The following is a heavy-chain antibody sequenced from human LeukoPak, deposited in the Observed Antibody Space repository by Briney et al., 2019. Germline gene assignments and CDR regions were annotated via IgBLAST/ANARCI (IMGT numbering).Heavy chain of an antibody. D-gene: IGHD3-22*01. CDR2: VFHTGVT. Sequence: SETLSLTCTVSGGSLEGLYWSWIRQSPEKGLEWIGNVFHTGVTSYNLSLKSRVTISVDTSRNQFSLTMTSMTAADTAIYYCTRGGGSGYYFGIPRYYFDAWGQGVLVTGSS. V-gene: IGHV4-59*11. CDR1: GGSLEGLY. J-gene: IGHJ4*02. CDR3: TRGGGSGYYFGIPRYYFDA.